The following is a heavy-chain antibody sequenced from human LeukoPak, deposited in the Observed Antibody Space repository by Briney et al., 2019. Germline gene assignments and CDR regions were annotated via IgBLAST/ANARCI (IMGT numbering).Heavy chain of an antibody. J-gene: IGHJ6*02. D-gene: IGHD3-22*01. CDR1: GGSISSRNYY. CDR2: IYYSGGA. Sequence: AETLSPTCSVSGGSISSRNYYWGWIRRPPGKKLEWIGSIYYSGGAYYNPSLKSRVTISVDTSKNQASLKLKSVTAADTAVYYCATRSYYDTSGVYGMDVWGQGTTVTVSS. CDR3: ATRSYYDTSGVYGMDV. V-gene: IGHV4-39*01.